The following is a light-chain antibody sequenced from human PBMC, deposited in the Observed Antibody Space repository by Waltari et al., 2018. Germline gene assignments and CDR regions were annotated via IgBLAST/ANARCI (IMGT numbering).Light chain of an antibody. CDR3: QQYNNWPRGT. CDR1: QSVSSN. V-gene: IGKV3-15*01. CDR2: GAS. Sequence: EIVITLCPASMSRSPGERSTLSCRASQSVSSNLAWYQQKPGQAPRLLIYGASTRATGIAARFSGSGSGTECTLTISSLQSEDFAVYYCQQYNNWPRGTFGQGTKLEIK. J-gene: IGKJ2*01.